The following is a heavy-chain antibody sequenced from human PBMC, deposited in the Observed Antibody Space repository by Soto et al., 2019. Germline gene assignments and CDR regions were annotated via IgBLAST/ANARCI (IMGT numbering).Heavy chain of an antibody. CDR1: GGSISSYY. Sequence: SETLSLTCTVSGGSISSYYWSWIRQPPGKGLEWIGYIYYSGSTNYNPSLKSRVTISVDTSKNQFSLKLSSVTAADTAVYYCAIDLWFGNGTDYSCPAILLTV. CDR3: AIDLWFGNGTDY. J-gene: IGHJ4*02. CDR2: IYYSGST. D-gene: IGHD3-10*01. V-gene: IGHV4-59*01.